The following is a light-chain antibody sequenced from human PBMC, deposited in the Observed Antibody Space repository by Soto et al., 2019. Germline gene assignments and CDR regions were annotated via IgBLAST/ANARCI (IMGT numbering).Light chain of an antibody. CDR3: CSHTMSSTDV. V-gene: IGLV2-14*01. J-gene: IGLJ1*01. Sequence: QSALTQPASVSGSPGQSITISCTGTSSDVGGYNYVSWYQQHPVKAPKLIIYEVNNRPSGVSKRFSGSKSGNTASLTISGLQTEDEADYFCCSHTMSSTDVFGTGTKVTVL. CDR1: SSDVGGYNY. CDR2: EVN.